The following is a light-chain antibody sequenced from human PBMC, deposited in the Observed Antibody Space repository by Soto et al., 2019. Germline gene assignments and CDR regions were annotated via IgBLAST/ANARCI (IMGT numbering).Light chain of an antibody. CDR3: QRYNNWPLT. CDR2: EAS. V-gene: IGKV3D-15*01. J-gene: IGKJ4*01. Sequence: EIVLTQSPATLSLSPGERATLFCRASQSIGGFLAWYQQRPGQAPRLLIYEASNRPTGIPARFSGSRSGTEFTLTINSLQSEDFAVYYCQRYNNWPLTFGGGTKVDI. CDR1: QSIGGF.